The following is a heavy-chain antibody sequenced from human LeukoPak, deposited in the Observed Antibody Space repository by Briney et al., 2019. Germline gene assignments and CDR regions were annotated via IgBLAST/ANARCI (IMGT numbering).Heavy chain of an antibody. D-gene: IGHD3-3*01. CDR3: ARVLRFLEPPLDY. CDR2: ISYDGSNK. Sequence: GESLRLSCAASGFTFSSYAMHWVRQAPGKGLEWVAVISYDGSNKYYADSVKGRFTISRDNSKNTLYLQMNSLRAEDTAVYYCARVLRFLEPPLDYWGQGTLVTVSS. V-gene: IGHV3-30-3*01. CDR1: GFTFSSYA. J-gene: IGHJ4*02.